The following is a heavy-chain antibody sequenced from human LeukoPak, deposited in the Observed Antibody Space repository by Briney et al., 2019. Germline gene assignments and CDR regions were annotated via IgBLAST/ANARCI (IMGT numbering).Heavy chain of an antibody. V-gene: IGHV3-30*02. D-gene: IGHD1-14*01. J-gene: IGHJ4*02. CDR2: IGYDRSNK. CDR3: ANGIHGSSPGVVDY. CDR1: GLILSNYP. Sequence: GGSVRLSCAASGLILSNYPMHWAPQAPAKGPERGTFIGYDRSNKYYAEPVKRRFTIYRDNSKNTLYLQMSSLRAEDTAGLYCANGIHGSSPGVVDYWGQGTLVTVSS.